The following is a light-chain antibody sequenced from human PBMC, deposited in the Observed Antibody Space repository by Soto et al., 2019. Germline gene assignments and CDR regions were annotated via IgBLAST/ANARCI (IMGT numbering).Light chain of an antibody. CDR2: WAS. CDR3: QQYSNTPQS. V-gene: IGKV4-1*01. J-gene: IGKJ1*01. CDR1: QSVLYSSNTKNY. Sequence: DIVMTQSPDSLAVSLGERATINCKSSQSVLYSSNTKNYLAWYQQKPGQPPRLLIYWASTRESGVPDRFSGSGSGTDLTLTISSLQAEDVAVYYCQQYSNTPQSFGQGTKVEIK.